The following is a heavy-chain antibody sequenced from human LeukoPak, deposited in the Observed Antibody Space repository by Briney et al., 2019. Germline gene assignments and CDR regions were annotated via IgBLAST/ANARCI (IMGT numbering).Heavy chain of an antibody. D-gene: IGHD3-3*01. Sequence: SSETLSLTCTVSGGSISSSSYYWGWIRQPPGKGLEWIGSIYYSGSTYYNPSLKSRVTISVDTSKNQFSLKLSSVTAADTAVYYCARLITISPAYYFDYWGQGTLVTVSS. CDR1: GGSISSSSYY. J-gene: IGHJ4*02. CDR2: IYYSGST. V-gene: IGHV4-39*01. CDR3: ARLITISPAYYFDY.